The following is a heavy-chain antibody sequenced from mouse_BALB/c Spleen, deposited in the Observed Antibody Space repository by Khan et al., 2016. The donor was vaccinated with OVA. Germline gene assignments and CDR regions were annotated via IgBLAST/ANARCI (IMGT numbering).Heavy chain of an antibody. V-gene: IGHV1S56*01. CDR1: GYTFTAYD. J-gene: IGHJ4*01. Sequence: QVQLKQSGPELVKPGALVKISCKASGYTFTAYDINWVKQRPGQGLEWIGWIYPGDGTTKYNENFKGKATLTADISSNTIYMQLSGLTAETSAVDFCAREGLRGVGLDYWGQGTSVSVSS. CDR3: AREGLRGVGLDY. CDR2: IYPGDGTT. D-gene: IGHD2-4*01.